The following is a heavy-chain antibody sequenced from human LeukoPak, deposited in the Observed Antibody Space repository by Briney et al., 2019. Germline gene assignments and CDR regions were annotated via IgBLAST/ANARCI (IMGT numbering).Heavy chain of an antibody. V-gene: IGHV3-48*01. CDR2: ISSSSSTI. J-gene: IGHJ6*03. CDR1: GFTFSSYS. D-gene: IGHD2-21*02. CDR3: ARAYCGGDCYSYYYYYMDD. Sequence: GGSLRLSCAASGFTFSSYSMNWVRQAPGKGLEWVSYISSSSSTIYYADSVRGRFTISRDNAKNSLYLQLNSLRAEDTSVYYCARAYCGGDCYSYYYYYMDDWGKGATVTVSS.